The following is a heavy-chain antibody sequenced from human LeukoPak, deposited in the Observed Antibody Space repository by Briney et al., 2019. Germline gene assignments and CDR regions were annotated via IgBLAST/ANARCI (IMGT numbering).Heavy chain of an antibody. D-gene: IGHD3-10*01. Sequence: SGTLSLTCAVYVGSFRGYNWSWIRQPPGKGLEWSGEINHSGSSNYNPSLKCRVTISVDSSKTQFSLKLSSVPAADTAVYYCARGSYGSGSYYYVRRYYGMDVWGQGTLVTVSS. CDR3: ARGSYGSGSYYYVRRYYGMDV. V-gene: IGHV4-34*01. CDR2: INHSGSS. J-gene: IGHJ6*02. CDR1: VGSFRGYN.